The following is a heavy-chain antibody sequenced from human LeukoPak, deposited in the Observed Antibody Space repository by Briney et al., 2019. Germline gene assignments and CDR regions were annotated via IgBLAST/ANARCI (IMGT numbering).Heavy chain of an antibody. J-gene: IGHJ4*02. CDR2: ISYDGSSK. V-gene: IGHV3-30-3*01. Sequence: PGRSLRLSCSASGFTFSHFAIHWVRQAPGKGLEWVALISYDGSSKYYADSRFTISRDNSKNTLYLQMNSLRVEDTAIYYCAREDDWNYEDYWGQGTLVTVSS. D-gene: IGHD1-7*01. CDR1: GFTFSHFA. CDR3: AREDDWNYEDY.